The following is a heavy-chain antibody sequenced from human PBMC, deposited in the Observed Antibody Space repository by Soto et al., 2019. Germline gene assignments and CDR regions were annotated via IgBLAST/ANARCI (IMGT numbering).Heavy chain of an antibody. J-gene: IGHJ4*02. CDR1: GFTFSSYA. Sequence: EVQLLESGGGLVQPGGSLRLSCAASGFTFSSYAMSWVRQAPGKGLEWVSVISGSGDSTYYADSVKGRFTISRDNSKNTLYLQMNSLRAEDTAVYYCARRGSGSYYDYLSQGTLVTVSS. V-gene: IGHV3-23*01. CDR2: ISGSGDST. D-gene: IGHD1-26*01. CDR3: ARRGSGSYYDY.